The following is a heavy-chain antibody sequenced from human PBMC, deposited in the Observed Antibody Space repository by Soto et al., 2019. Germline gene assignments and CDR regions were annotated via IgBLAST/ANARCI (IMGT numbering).Heavy chain of an antibody. Sequence: PSEPLSLTCTVSGGSIIGYYWIWIRQPPGKGLEWLGYIYYSGSTNYNPSLKSRVTISVDTSKNQFSLKLSSVTAADTAVYYCARVAAVAGDYFDYWGQGTLVTVSS. CDR2: IYYSGST. D-gene: IGHD6-19*01. CDR3: ARVAAVAGDYFDY. V-gene: IGHV4-59*08. CDR1: GGSIIGYY. J-gene: IGHJ4*02.